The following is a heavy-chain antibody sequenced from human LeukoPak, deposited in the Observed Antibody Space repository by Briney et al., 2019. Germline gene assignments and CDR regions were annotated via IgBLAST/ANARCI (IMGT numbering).Heavy chain of an antibody. CDR2: ISAYNGNT. CDR1: GYTFTSYS. J-gene: IGHJ4*02. D-gene: IGHD6-19*01. V-gene: IGHV1-18*01. CDR3: ARAIGYSSGWQEGGYYFDY. Sequence: ASVKVSCKASGYTFTSYSISWVRQAPGQGLEWMGWISAYNGNTNYAQKLQGRVTMTTDTSTSTAYMELRSLRSDDTAVYYCARAIGYSSGWQEGGYYFDYWGQGTLVTVSS.